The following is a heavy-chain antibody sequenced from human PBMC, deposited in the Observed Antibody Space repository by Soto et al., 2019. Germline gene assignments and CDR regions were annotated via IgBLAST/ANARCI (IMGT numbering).Heavy chain of an antibody. V-gene: IGHV3-33*01. CDR1: GFTFSSYG. CDR2: IWYDGSNK. D-gene: IGHD5-18*01. J-gene: IGHJ6*02. CDR3: ARDMVTAGRYYYYGMDV. Sequence: QVQLVESGGGVVQPGRSLRLSCAASGFTFSSYGMHWVRQAPGKGLEWVAVIWYDGSNKYYADSVKGRFTISRDNSKNTLYLKMNGLGAEDTAVYYCARDMVTAGRYYYYGMDVWAKGPRSPSP.